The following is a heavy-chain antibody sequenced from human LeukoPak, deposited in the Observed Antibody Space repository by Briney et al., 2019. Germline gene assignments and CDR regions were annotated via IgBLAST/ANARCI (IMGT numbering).Heavy chain of an antibody. CDR1: GGSISSYY. V-gene: IGHV4-59*01. D-gene: IGHD4-17*01. J-gene: IGHJ4*02. CDR3: ARERNDYGDSYYFDY. CDR2: IYYSGST. Sequence: SEPLSLTCTVSGGSISSYYWSWIRQPPGKGLEWIGYIYYSGSTNYNPSLKSRVTISVDTSKNQFSLKLSSVTAADTAVYYCARERNDYGDSYYFDYWGQGTLVTVSS.